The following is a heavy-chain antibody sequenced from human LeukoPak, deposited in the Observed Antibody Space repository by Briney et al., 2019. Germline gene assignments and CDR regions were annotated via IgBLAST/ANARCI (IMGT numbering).Heavy chain of an antibody. D-gene: IGHD6-19*01. Sequence: PGGSLRLSCAASGLTFSSFSMIWVRQAPGKGLEWVSSISSSSSYMFYADSVKGRFTISRDNAKNSLYLQMNSLRAEDTAVYYCAKAEIGIAVDHRGDYYYCYMDVWGKGTTVTVSS. V-gene: IGHV3-21*01. J-gene: IGHJ6*03. CDR1: GLTFSSFS. CDR2: ISSSSSYM. CDR3: AKAEIGIAVDHRGDYYYCYMDV.